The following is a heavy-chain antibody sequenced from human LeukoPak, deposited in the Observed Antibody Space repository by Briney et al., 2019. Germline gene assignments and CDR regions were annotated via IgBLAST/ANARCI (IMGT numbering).Heavy chain of an antibody. J-gene: IGHJ6*02. CDR2: IIPIFGTA. CDR3: ARTRVVVAATEYYYGMDV. CDR1: GGTFSSYA. D-gene: IGHD2-15*01. V-gene: IGHV1-69*13. Sequence: SVKVSCKASGGTFSSYAISWVRQAPGQGLEWMGGIIPIFGTANYAQKFQGRVTITADESTSTAYMELSSLRSEDTAVYYCARTRVVVAATEYYYGMDVWGQGTTVTVSS.